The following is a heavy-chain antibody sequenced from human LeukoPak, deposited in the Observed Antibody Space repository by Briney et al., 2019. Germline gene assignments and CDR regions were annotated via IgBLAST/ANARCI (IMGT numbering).Heavy chain of an antibody. J-gene: IGHJ3*02. CDR1: GFTFSNYP. D-gene: IGHD2-15*01. CDR3: ANIDGSTQAFHI. Sequence: PGGSLRLSCAASGFTFSNYPMNWVRQAPGKGLEWVSYIGSGGSPIYYADSVRGRFSISRDNAKNSVFLQMNSLRAEDTALYSCANIDGSTQAFHIWGQGTMVTVSS. V-gene: IGHV3-48*03. CDR2: IGSGGSPI.